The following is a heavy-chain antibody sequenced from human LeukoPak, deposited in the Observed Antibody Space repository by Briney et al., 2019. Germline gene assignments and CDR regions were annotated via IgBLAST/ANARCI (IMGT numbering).Heavy chain of an antibody. CDR2: IYPRDGST. J-gene: IGHJ4*02. CDR1: GCTFTSNY. CDR3: ARDQEGFDY. V-gene: IGHV1-46*01. Sequence: ASVKVSCKASGCTFTSNYIHWVRQAPGQGLEWMGMIYPRDGSTSYAQKFQGRVTVTRDTSTSTVHMELSGPRSEDTAVYYCARDQEGFDYWGQGTLVTVSS.